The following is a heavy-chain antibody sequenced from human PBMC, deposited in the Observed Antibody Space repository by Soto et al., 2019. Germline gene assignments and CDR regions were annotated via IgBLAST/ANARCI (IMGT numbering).Heavy chain of an antibody. CDR1: GGSISSYY. Sequence: SETLSLTCTVSGGSISSYYWSWIRQPPGKGLEWIGYIYYSGSTNYNPSLKSRVTISVDTSKNQFSLKLSSVTAADTAVYYCATDDYGDYVSSRRPYYYYYYMDVWGKGTTVTVSS. V-gene: IGHV4-59*01. CDR2: IYYSGST. CDR3: ATDDYGDYVSSRRPYYYYYYMDV. D-gene: IGHD4-17*01. J-gene: IGHJ6*03.